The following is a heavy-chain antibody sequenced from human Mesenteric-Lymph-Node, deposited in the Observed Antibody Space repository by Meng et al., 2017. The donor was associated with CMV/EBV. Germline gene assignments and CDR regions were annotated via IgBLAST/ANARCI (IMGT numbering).Heavy chain of an antibody. D-gene: IGHD7-27*01. CDR2: ISSSGSTI. CDR1: GFTFSDYY. J-gene: IGHJ3*02. CDR3: ARRRNGDRAFDM. Sequence: GESLKISCAASGFTFSDYYMSWIRQAPGKGLEWVSYISSSGSTIYYADSVKGRFTISKDNAKNSLYLQMNSLRAEDTALYYCARRRNGDRAFDMWGQGTMVTVSS. V-gene: IGHV3-11*01.